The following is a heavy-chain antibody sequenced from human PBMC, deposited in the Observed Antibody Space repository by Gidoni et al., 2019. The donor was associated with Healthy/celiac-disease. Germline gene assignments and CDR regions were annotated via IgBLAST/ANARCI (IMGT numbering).Heavy chain of an antibody. V-gene: IGHV3-15*01. D-gene: IGHD6-6*01. CDR3: TTDLGYGSSFYDY. J-gene: IGHJ4*02. CDR2: IKSKTDGGTT. Sequence: EVQLVESGGGLVKPGGSLRLSCAASGFTFSNAWMSWVRQAPGKGLEWVGRIKSKTDGGTTDYAAPVKGRFTISRDDSKNTLYLQMNSLKTEDTAVYYCTTDLGYGSSFYDYWGQGTLVTVSS. CDR1: GFTFSNAW.